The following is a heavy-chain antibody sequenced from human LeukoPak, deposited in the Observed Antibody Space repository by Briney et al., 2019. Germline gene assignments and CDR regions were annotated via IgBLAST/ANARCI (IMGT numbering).Heavy chain of an antibody. CDR1: GFTFSSYG. D-gene: IGHD1-26*01. Sequence: GGSLRLSCAASGFTFSSYGMHWVRQAPGKGLEWVAFIRYDGSNKYYADSVKGRFTISRDNSKNTLYLQMNSLRAEDTAVYYCAKDPRWDTNYYFDYWGQGTLVTVSS. CDR2: IRYDGSNK. V-gene: IGHV3-30*02. J-gene: IGHJ4*02. CDR3: AKDPRWDTNYYFDY.